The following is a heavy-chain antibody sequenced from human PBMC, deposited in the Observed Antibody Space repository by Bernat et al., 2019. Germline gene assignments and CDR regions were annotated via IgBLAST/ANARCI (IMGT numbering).Heavy chain of an antibody. CDR1: GFTFSSYA. CDR2: IWYDGSNK. D-gene: IGHD1-26*01. J-gene: IGHJ3*02. V-gene: IGHV3-33*01. Sequence: QVRLVESGGGVAQPGKSLRLSCPASGFTFSSYAMHWVRQAPGKGLEWVAVIWYDGSNKYYADSVKGRFTISRDNSKKTLYLQMNTLRAEDTAVYYCARDGWGSGDAFDIWGQGTMVTVSS. CDR3: ARDGWGSGDAFDI.